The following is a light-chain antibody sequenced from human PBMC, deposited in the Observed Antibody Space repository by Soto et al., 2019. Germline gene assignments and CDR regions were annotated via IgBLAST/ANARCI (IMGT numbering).Light chain of an antibody. CDR1: RDIRKY. Sequence: QSPSSLSASVGDRVTITCQASRDIRKYLNWYQQKPGKAPKLLIYDASNLETGVTSRFSVSGSGTDFTFTISSLQSEDIATYYCQQYHTLVSFGGGTKVEIK. V-gene: IGKV1-33*01. J-gene: IGKJ4*01. CDR2: DAS. CDR3: QQYHTLVS.